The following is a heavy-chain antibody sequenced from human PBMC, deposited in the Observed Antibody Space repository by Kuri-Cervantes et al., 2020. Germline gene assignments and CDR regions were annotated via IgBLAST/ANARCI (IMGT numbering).Heavy chain of an antibody. J-gene: IGHJ4*02. V-gene: IGHV3-30*07. D-gene: IGHD6-25*01. Sequence: GSLRLSCAASGFTFSSYAMHWVRQAPGKGLEWVAVISYDGSNKYYADSVKGRFTISRDNAKNSLYLEMSSLRGDDTAVYYCGRGGGCPSFWGQGTLVTVSS. CDR2: ISYDGSNK. CDR3: GRGGGCPSF. CDR1: GFTFSSYA.